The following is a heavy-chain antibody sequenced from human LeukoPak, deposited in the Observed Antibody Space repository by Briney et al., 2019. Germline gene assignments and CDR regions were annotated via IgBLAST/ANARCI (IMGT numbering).Heavy chain of an antibody. Sequence: ASVKVSCKASGYTFTSYAMHWVRQAPGQRLEWMGWINAGNGNTKYSQKFQGRVTITRDTSASTAYMELSSLRSEDTAVYYCARDGYCSGGSWYPTDYWGQGTLVTVSS. CDR3: ARDGYCSGGSWYPTDY. D-gene: IGHD2-15*01. CDR2: INAGNGNT. CDR1: GYTFTSYA. J-gene: IGHJ4*02. V-gene: IGHV1-3*01.